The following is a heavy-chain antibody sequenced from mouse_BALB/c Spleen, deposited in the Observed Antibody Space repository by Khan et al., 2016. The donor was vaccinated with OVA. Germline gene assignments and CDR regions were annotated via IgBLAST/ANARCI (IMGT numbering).Heavy chain of an antibody. V-gene: IGHV2-9*02. CDR1: GFSLSSYG. Sequence: QVQLKESGPGLVAPSQSLSITCTVSGFSLSSYGVHWVRQPPGKGLEWLGIIWAGGSTNYNSALMSRLSISKDNSKSHVFLKMNSLQTDDPAMYFCARNRESDYFDYGGQGTTLTVSS. J-gene: IGHJ2*01. CDR2: IWAGGST. CDR3: ARNRESDYFDY.